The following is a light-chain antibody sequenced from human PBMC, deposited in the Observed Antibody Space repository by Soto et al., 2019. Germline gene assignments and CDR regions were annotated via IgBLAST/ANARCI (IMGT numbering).Light chain of an antibody. V-gene: IGLV2-14*03. CDR3: SSYTSSSLHV. J-gene: IGLJ1*01. Sequence: QSVLTQPASVSGSPGQSITISCTGTSSDVGGYDYVSWYQHHPGKAPKLMIYDVSNRPSGVSNRFSGSKSGNTASLTISGLQAEDEADYYCSSYTSSSLHVFGPGTKVTVL. CDR1: SSDVGGYDY. CDR2: DVS.